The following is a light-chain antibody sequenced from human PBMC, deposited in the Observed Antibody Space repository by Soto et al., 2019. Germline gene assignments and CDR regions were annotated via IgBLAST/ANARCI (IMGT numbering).Light chain of an antibody. CDR3: QQYGSSPLT. J-gene: IGKJ1*01. Sequence: EIVLTQSPGTLSLSPGERATLSCRASQSVSSSYLAWYQQKPGQAPRLLIYGASSRATGIPDRFSGSGSGTDFTHTISRLEPEDFAVYYCQQYGSSPLTFGQETKVEIK. V-gene: IGKV3-20*01. CDR2: GAS. CDR1: QSVSSSY.